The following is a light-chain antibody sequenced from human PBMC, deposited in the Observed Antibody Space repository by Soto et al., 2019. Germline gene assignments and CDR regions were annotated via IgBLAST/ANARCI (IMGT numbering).Light chain of an antibody. CDR2: GAS. J-gene: IGKJ1*01. CDR3: QQYDYSPWT. V-gene: IGKV3-20*01. Sequence: EIVLTQSPGTLSLSPGERATLSCRASQTVGRSSLDWYHLACYQQKPGQAPRLLIYGASTRSTGVPDRFSGSWSATDFTLTISRLEPEDFAMYYCQQYDYSPWTFGQGTQVEI. CDR1: QTVGRSSLDWYH.